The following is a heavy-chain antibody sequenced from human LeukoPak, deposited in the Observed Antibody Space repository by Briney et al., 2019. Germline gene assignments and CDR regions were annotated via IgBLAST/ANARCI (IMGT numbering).Heavy chain of an antibody. CDR1: GGSISSYH. Sequence: PSETLSLTCTVSGGSISSYHWSWIRQPAGKGLEWIGRIYTSGSTNYNPSLKSRVTMSVDTSKNQFSLKLSSVTAADTAVYYCARVVVVAATYYYMDVWGKGTTVTVSS. V-gene: IGHV4-4*07. CDR2: IYTSGST. J-gene: IGHJ6*03. CDR3: ARVVVVAATYYYMDV. D-gene: IGHD2-15*01.